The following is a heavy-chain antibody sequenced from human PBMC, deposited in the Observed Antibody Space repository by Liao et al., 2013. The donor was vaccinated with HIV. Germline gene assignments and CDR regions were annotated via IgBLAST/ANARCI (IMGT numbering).Heavy chain of an antibody. Sequence: QVQLQESGPGLVKPSETLSLTCTVSGGSISSYYWNWIRQPAGKGLEWIGRIYFSGYINYNPSLKSRVTMSVDTSKNQISLKVNSLTAADTAVYYCARGLRGGATWVYYYYYMDVWGKGTTVTVSS. CDR3: ARGLRGGATWVYYYYYMDV. CDR1: GGSISSYY. CDR2: IYFSGYI. V-gene: IGHV4-4*07. D-gene: IGHD1-26*01. J-gene: IGHJ6*03.